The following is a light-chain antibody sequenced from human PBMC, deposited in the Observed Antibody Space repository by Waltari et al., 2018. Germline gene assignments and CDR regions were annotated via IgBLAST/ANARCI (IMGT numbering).Light chain of an antibody. V-gene: IGKV1-39*01. CDR1: ESTRYY. Sequence: EMTQSPSSLSASVGDRVIITCRASESTRYYVNWYQHKPGKAPRVLIYDASTLQSGVPSRFSGSGSGTDFTLTISGLQPEDSATYYCQHKGSFGQGTQLEIK. CDR3: QHKGS. CDR2: DAS. J-gene: IGKJ2*01.